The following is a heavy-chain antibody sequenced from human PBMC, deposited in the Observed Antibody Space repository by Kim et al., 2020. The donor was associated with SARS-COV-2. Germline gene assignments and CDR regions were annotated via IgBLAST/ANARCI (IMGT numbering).Heavy chain of an antibody. D-gene: IGHD3-22*01. CDR3: ARRRGYYDSSGYYYSNYYYYGMDV. Sequence: GESLKISCKGSGYSFTSYWIGWVRQMPGKGLEWMGIIYPGDSDTRYSPSFQGQVTISADKSISTAYLQWSSLKASDTAMYYCARRRGYYDSSGYYYSNYYYYGMDVWGQGTTVTVSS. J-gene: IGHJ6*02. CDR1: GYSFTSYW. CDR2: IYPGDSDT. V-gene: IGHV5-51*01.